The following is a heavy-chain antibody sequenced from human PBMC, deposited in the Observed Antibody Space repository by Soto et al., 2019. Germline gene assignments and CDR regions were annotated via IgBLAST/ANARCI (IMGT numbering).Heavy chain of an antibody. J-gene: IGHJ6*02. CDR2: ISSSGSTI. CDR3: ARDGSGIEDRTRYYYYGLDV. D-gene: IGHD2-15*01. V-gene: IGHV3-48*03. Sequence: EVQLVESGGGLVQPGGSLRLSCAASGFTFSSYEMHWVRQAPGKGLEWVSYISSSGSTIDYADSVKGRFTISRDNAKNSLYMHMNSLRAEDTGVYYCARDGSGIEDRTRYYYYGLDVWGQGTTFTVSS. CDR1: GFTFSSYE.